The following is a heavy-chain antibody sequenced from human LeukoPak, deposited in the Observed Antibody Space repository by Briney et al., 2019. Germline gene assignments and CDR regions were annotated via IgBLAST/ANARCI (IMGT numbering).Heavy chain of an antibody. J-gene: IGHJ4*02. CDR2: INPNSGGT. CDR1: GYTFTGYY. Sequence: ASVKVSCKAPGYTFTGYYMHWVRQAPGQGLEWMGWINPNSGGTNYAQKFQGRVTMTRDTSISTAYMELSRLRSDDTAVYYCALGLGPRPPTDYWGQGTLVTVSS. V-gene: IGHV1-2*02. D-gene: IGHD3/OR15-3a*01. CDR3: ALGLGPRPPTDY.